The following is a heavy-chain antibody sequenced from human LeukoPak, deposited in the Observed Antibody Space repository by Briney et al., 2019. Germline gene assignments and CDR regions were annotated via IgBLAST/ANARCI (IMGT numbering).Heavy chain of an antibody. D-gene: IGHD6-13*01. CDR2: ISYDGSNK. Sequence: PGRSLRLSCAASGFTFSSYGMHWVRQAPGKGLEWVAVISYDGSNKYYADSVKGRFTISRDNSQNTVYLQMNSLRGEDTAVYYCAKGLAAAGQRGYFDCWGQGTLVTVSS. J-gene: IGHJ4*02. CDR3: AKGLAAAGQRGYFDC. V-gene: IGHV3-30*18. CDR1: GFTFSSYG.